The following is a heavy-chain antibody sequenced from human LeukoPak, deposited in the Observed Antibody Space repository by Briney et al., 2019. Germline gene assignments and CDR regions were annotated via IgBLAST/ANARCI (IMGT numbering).Heavy chain of an antibody. CDR1: GFTFSSNA. V-gene: IGHV3-30*18. Sequence: GGSLRLSCAASGFTFSSNAMHWVRQAPGKGLEWVAFISYDGSNKYYADSVKGRFTISRDNSKNTLSLQMNSLRAEDTAVYYCAKGRATQYSLDYWGQGTLVTVSS. CDR3: AKGRATQYSLDY. J-gene: IGHJ4*02. D-gene: IGHD2/OR15-2a*01. CDR2: ISYDGSNK.